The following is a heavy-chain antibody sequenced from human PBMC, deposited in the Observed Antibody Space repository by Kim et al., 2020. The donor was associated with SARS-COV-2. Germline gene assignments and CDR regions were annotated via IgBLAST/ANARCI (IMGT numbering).Heavy chain of an antibody. Sequence: ASVKVSCKASGYTFTDHYVHWVRQAPGQGLEWMGWINPDSGATYYEHKFQGRVTVTGDRSITTIYMDLSSLRSDDTAGYYCTRARAITGLDPWGQGTRVT. CDR2: INPDSGAT. CDR3: TRARAITGLDP. J-gene: IGHJ5*02. CDR1: GYTFTDHY. V-gene: IGHV1-2*02.